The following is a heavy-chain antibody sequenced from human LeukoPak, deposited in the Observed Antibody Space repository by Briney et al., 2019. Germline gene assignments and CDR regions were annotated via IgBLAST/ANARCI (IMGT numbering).Heavy chain of an antibody. D-gene: IGHD7-27*01. V-gene: IGHV4-4*07. J-gene: IGHJ4*02. CDR3: ARCDWGSTGYYFDY. Sequence: SETLSLTCIVSGGSISSYYWSWIRQPAGKGLEWIGRIYTSGSTNYNPSLKSRVTMSVDTSKNQFSLKLSSVTAADTAVYYCARCDWGSTGYYFDYWGQGTLVTVSS. CDR1: GGSISSYY. CDR2: IYTSGST.